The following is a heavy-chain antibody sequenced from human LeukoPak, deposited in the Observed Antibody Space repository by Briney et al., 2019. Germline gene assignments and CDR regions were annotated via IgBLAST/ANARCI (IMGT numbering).Heavy chain of an antibody. CDR1: GASISSYY. Sequence: SETLSLTCTVSGASISSYYWSWIRQPPGKGLEWIGYIYYSGSTNYNPSLKSRVTISVDTSKNQFSLKLSSVTAADTAVYYCARVSGYSYGFTFDYWGQGTLATVSS. D-gene: IGHD5-18*01. J-gene: IGHJ4*02. CDR2: IYYSGST. V-gene: IGHV4-59*01. CDR3: ARVSGYSYGFTFDY.